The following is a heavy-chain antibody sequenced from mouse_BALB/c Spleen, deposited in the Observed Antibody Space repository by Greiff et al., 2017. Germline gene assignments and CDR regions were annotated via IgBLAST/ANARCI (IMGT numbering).Heavy chain of an antibody. J-gene: IGHJ3*01. D-gene: IGHD1-1*01. CDR3: AKTLLLRSSWFAY. Sequence: LVESGAELVKPGASVKLSCTASGFNIKDTYMHWVKQRPEQGLEWIGRIDPANGNTKYDPKFQGKATITADTSSNTAYLQLSSLTSEDTAVYYCAKTLLLRSSWFAYWGQGTLVTVSA. CDR1: GFNIKDTY. CDR2: IDPANGNT. V-gene: IGHV14-3*02.